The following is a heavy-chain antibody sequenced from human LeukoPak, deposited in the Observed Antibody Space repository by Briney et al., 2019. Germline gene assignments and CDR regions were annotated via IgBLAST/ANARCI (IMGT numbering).Heavy chain of an antibody. CDR3: AKLGHSDGWYLGAFDI. CDR2: TSYSRTT. CDR1: GGSITGHY. Sequence: PSETLSLTCAVSGGSITGHYWNWIRQTPGMRLEWIGYTSYSRTTIYNSYFKGRATMSIDTSKNQLYLNLTSATARDTAVYYCAKLGHSDGWYLGAFDIWGQGTTVIVSS. D-gene: IGHD6-19*01. V-gene: IGHV4-59*08. J-gene: IGHJ3*02.